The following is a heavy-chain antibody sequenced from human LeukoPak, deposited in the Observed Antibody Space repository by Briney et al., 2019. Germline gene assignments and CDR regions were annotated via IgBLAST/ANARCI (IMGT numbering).Heavy chain of an antibody. CDR3: ARPTTVTTHYFQH. J-gene: IGHJ1*01. Sequence: SETLSLTCAVYGGSFGGYYWSWIRQPPGKGLEWIGEINHSGSTNYNPSLKGRVTISVDTSKNQFSLKLSSVTAADTAVYYCARPTTVTTHYFQHWGQGTLVTVSS. D-gene: IGHD4-17*01. CDR2: INHSGST. CDR1: GGSFGGYY. V-gene: IGHV4-34*01.